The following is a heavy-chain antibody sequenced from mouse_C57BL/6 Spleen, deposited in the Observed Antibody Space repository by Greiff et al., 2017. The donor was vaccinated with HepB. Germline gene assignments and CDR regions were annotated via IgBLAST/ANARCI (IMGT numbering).Heavy chain of an antibody. D-gene: IGHD6-1*01. CDR2: IDPETGGT. V-gene: IGHV1-15*01. Sequence: VQLQQSGAELVRPGASVTLSCKASGYTFTDYEMHWVKQTPVHGLEWIGAIDPETGGTAYNQKFKGKAILTADKSSSTAYMELRSLTSEDSAVYYGTRSASLYAMDYWGQGTSVTVSS. J-gene: IGHJ4*01. CDR3: TRSASLYAMDY. CDR1: GYTFTDYE.